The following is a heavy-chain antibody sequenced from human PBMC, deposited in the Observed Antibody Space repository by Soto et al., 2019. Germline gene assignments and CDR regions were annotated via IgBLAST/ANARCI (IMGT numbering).Heavy chain of an antibody. V-gene: IGHV1-46*01. Sequence: ASVKVSCKAPRDTFTSYYINWVRQAPGQGLEWMGVINPHGGSTAYAQKFKGRVTLTRDTSASTVYMEVSSLTSEDTAMYYCARSSGGNFGIIIEGTNWFGPCGQRTLVTVSS. CDR1: RDTFTSYY. CDR2: INPHGGST. D-gene: IGHD1-26*01. J-gene: IGHJ5*02. CDR3: ARSSGGNFGIIIEGTNWFGP.